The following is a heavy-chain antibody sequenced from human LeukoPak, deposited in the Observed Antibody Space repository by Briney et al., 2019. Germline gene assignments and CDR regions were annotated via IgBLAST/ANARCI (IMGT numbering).Heavy chain of an antibody. V-gene: IGHV4-31*03. Sequence: SQTLSLTCTVSGGSISSGGYYWSWIRQHPGKGLEWIGYIYYSGSTYYNPSLKSRVTISVDTPKNQFSLKLSSVTAADTAVYYCARSLYYDFWSGYSAPYYYYGMDVWGQGTTVTVSS. CDR3: ARSLYYDFWSGYSAPYYYYGMDV. J-gene: IGHJ6*02. D-gene: IGHD3-3*01. CDR1: GGSISSGGYY. CDR2: IYYSGST.